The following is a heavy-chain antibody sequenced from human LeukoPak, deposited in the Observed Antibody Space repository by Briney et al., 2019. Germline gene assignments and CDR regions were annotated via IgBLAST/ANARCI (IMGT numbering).Heavy chain of an antibody. Sequence: GGSLRLSCAASGFTFSSYAMHWVRQAPGKGLEWVAVISYDGSNKYYADSVKGRFTISRDNAKNSLYLQMNSLRAEDTAVYYCARGQRGGAYYFDYWGQGTLVTVSS. CDR1: GFTFSSYA. CDR3: ARGQRGGAYYFDY. CDR2: ISYDGSNK. J-gene: IGHJ4*02. D-gene: IGHD1-1*01. V-gene: IGHV3-30-3*01.